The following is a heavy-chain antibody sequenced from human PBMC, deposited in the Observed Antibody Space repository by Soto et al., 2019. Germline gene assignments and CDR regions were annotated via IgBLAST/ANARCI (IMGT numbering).Heavy chain of an antibody. J-gene: IGHJ4*02. V-gene: IGHV3-23*01. CDR2: ISGSGGST. D-gene: IGHD3-10*01. CDR1: GFTFSSYA. Sequence: GGSLRLSCAASGFTFSSYAMSWVRQAPGKGLEWVSAISGSGGSTYYADSVKGRFTISRDNSKNTLYLQMSSLRAEDTAVYYCAKDEAPRGGSYFDYWGRGTLVTVSS. CDR3: AKDEAPRGGSYFDY.